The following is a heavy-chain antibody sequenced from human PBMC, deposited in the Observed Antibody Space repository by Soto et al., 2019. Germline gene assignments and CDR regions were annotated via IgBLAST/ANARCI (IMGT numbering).Heavy chain of an antibody. CDR3: ARHRDYYDRSGYWVLDY. CDR2: IYPGDSDT. CDR1: GYSFTSYW. Sequence: GESLKISRKGSGYSFTSYWIGWARQIPGKGLEWMGLIYPGDSDTRYSPSFQGQVTISADKSISTAYLQSSSLKASDTAMYYCARHRDYYDRSGYWVLDYGCQGTLVTVSS. V-gene: IGHV5-51*01. J-gene: IGHJ4*02. D-gene: IGHD3-22*01.